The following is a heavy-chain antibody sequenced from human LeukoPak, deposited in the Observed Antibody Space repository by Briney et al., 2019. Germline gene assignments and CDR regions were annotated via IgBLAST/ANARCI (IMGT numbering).Heavy chain of an antibody. D-gene: IGHD5-12*01. V-gene: IGHV4-39*07. J-gene: IGHJ4*02. Sequence: SETLSLTCTVSGGSITSSSYYWGWIRQPPGKGLQWIGSIYYSGSTYYNPSLKSRVTISVDTSKNQFSLKLSSVTAADTAVYYCARGVVATDLDYWGQGTLVTVSS. CDR3: ARGVVATDLDY. CDR1: GGSITSSSYY. CDR2: IYYSGST.